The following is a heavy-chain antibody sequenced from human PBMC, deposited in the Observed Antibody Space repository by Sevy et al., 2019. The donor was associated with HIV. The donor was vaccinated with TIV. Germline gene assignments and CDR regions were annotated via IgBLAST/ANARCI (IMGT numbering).Heavy chain of an antibody. J-gene: IGHJ5*02. CDR1: GFTVSSNY. CDR3: ARAASDNWFDP. V-gene: IGHV3-53*01. Sequence: GGSLRLSCAAPGFTVSSNYMSWVRQAPGKGLEWVSVIYSGGSTYYADSVKGRFTISRDNSKNTLYLQMNSLRAEDTAVYYCARAASDNWFDPWGQGTLVTVSS. CDR2: IYSGGST.